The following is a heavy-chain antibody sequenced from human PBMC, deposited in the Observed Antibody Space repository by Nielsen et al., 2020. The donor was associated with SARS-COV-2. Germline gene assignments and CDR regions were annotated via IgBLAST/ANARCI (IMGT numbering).Heavy chain of an antibody. CDR3: AKDSRREITIFGVVYYYGMDV. CDR2: ISGSGGST. Sequence: ETLSLTCTVSGGSISSGGYYWSWIRQHPGKGLEWVSAISGSGGSTYYADSVKGRFTISRDNSKNTLYLQMNSLRAEDTAVYYCAKDSRREITIFGVVYYYGMDVWGQGTTVTVSS. J-gene: IGHJ6*02. CDR1: GGSISSGGYY. D-gene: IGHD3-3*01. V-gene: IGHV3-23*01.